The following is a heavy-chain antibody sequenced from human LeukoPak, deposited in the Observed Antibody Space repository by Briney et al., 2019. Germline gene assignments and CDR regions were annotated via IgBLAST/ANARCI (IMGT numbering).Heavy chain of an antibody. CDR1: GFTFNSFG. CDR3: AKDARRTNGWYFFDY. D-gene: IGHD6-19*01. CDR2: ISDSGSLT. V-gene: IGHV3-23*01. Sequence: GRSLRLSCAASGFTFNSFGMGWVRQAPGKGLEWVSVISDSGSLTYYADSVKGRFTISRDNSKNTLFLQMNGLRAEDTAVYYCAKDARRTNGWYFFDYWGQGTLVTVSS. J-gene: IGHJ4*02.